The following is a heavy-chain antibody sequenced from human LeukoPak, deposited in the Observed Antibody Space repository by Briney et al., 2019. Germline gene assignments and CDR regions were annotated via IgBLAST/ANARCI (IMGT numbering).Heavy chain of an antibody. J-gene: IGHJ6*02. CDR3: AKDPEIPGYYGMDV. Sequence: GGSLRLSCAASGFTFSSYGMHWVRQAPGKGLEWVAVISYEGSNKYYADSVKGRFTISRDNSKNTLYLQMNSLRAEDTAVYYCAKDPEIPGYYGMDVWGQGTTVTVSS. CDR1: GFTFSSYG. CDR2: ISYEGSNK. D-gene: IGHD2-21*01. V-gene: IGHV3-30*18.